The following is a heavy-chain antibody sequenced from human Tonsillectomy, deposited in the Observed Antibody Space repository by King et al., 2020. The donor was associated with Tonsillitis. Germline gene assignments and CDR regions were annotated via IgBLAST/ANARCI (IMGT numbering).Heavy chain of an antibody. CDR3: ARDGGLTVRGVKGFDY. CDR2: IYYSGRT. J-gene: IGHJ4*02. Sequence: QLQESGPGLVKPSETLSLTCTVSGGSISSYYWSWIRQPPGKGLEWIGYIYYSGRTNYNPSLKSRVTMSVETSKNPFSLILSSLTAADTALYYCARDGGLTVRGVKGFDYCGQGTLVTVSS. V-gene: IGHV4-59*01. CDR1: GGSISSYY. D-gene: IGHD3-10*01.